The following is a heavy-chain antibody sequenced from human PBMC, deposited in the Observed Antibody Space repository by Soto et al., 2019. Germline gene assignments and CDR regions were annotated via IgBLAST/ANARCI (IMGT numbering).Heavy chain of an antibody. V-gene: IGHV1-69*01. CDR3: ARDPASGEVIDYYYGMDV. J-gene: IGHJ6*02. Sequence: QVQLVQSGAEVKKPGSSVKVSCKASGGTFSSYAISWVRQAPGQGLEWMGGIIPIFGTANYAQKFQGRVTITADESTSTAYMELSSLRSEDTAVYYCARDPASGEVIDYYYGMDVWGQGTTVTVSS. CDR2: IIPIFGTA. CDR1: GGTFSSYA. D-gene: IGHD3-16*02.